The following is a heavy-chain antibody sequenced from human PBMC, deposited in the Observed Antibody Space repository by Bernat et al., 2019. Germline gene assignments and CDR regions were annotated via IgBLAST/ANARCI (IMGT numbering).Heavy chain of an antibody. CDR1: GFTFSNFA. CDR3: AKLTGTTEDN. J-gene: IGHJ4*02. V-gene: IGHV3-23*04. Sequence: EVQLVESGGGLVQPGGSLRLSCAASGFTFSNFALNWVRQAPGKGLEWVSSISLSGGSTYYADSVKGRFTISRDNSKNTLYLQMNSLRAEDTAVYYCAKLTGTTEDNWGQGTLVTVSS. CDR2: ISLSGGST. D-gene: IGHD1-7*01.